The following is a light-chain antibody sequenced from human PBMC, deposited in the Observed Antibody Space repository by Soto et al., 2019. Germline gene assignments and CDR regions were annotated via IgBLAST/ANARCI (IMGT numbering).Light chain of an antibody. Sequence: QSALTQPASVSGSPEQSITVPCTRSSSDVGGYNYVSWYQQHLGKVPKLMIYEVTNQPPGVSNRFSGAKSGNTALLTIPGLQAKDEADYYCSSYASSSSAWVFGGGTKLTVL. J-gene: IGLJ3*02. CDR1: SSDVGGYNY. V-gene: IGLV2-14*01. CDR2: EVT. CDR3: SSYASSSSAWV.